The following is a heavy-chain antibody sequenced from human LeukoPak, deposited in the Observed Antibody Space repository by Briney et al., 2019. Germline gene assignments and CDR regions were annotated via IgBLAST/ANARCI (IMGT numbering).Heavy chain of an antibody. CDR3: ARYIVSYPHDAFDI. CDR2: IYYSGST. J-gene: IGHJ3*02. Sequence: SETLSLTCTVSGGSISSYYWSWIRQPPGKGLEWIGYIYYSGSTSYNPSLKSRVTISVDTTKKQFSLKLSSVTAADTAFYYCARYIVSYPHDAFDIWGQGTMVTVSS. CDR1: GGSISSYY. V-gene: IGHV4-59*01. D-gene: IGHD1-26*01.